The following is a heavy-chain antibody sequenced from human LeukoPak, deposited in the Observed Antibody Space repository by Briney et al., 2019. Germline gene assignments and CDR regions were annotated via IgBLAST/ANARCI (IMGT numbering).Heavy chain of an antibody. J-gene: IGHJ3*01. CDR2: IYYSGSA. CDR3: ARQVVDTAMVDDAFDV. V-gene: IGHV4-39*01. CDR1: GGSISSSSFY. D-gene: IGHD5-18*01. Sequence: PSETLSLTCSVSGGSISSSSFYWGWIRQPPGKGLGWIGSIYYSGSAYYNPSLKSRVTVSVDTSKNQFSLKVSSVTAADTAVYYCARQVVDTAMVDDAFDVWGQGTMVTVSS.